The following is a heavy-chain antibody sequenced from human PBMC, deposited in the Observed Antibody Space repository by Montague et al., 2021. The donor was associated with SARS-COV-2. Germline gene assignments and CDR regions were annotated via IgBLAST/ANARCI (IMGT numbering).Heavy chain of an antibody. V-gene: IGHV3-48*03. CDR3: ATYYYNSDRVRSA. D-gene: IGHD3-10*01. CDR1: GLPFSSYE. Sequence: SLRLSCAASGLPFSSYEMNWVRQAPGKGLEWISKIINSGSSTYYADSVKGRFTISRDDAKNSLYLQMNSLRAEDTAVYYCATYYYNSDRVRSAWGQGTLVTVSS. J-gene: IGHJ5*02. CDR2: IINSGSST.